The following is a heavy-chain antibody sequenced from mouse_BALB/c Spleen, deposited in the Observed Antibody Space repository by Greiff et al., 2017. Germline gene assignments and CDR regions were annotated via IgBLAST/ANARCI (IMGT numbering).Heavy chain of an antibody. CDR1: GDSITSGY. Sequence: EVQLQESGPSLVKPSQTLSLTCSVTGDSITSGYWNWIRKFPGNKLEYMGYISYSGSTYYNPSLKSRISITRDTSKNQYYLQLNSVTTEETATYYCARLDLYYGNWGDYWGQGTSVTVSS. V-gene: IGHV3-8*02. CDR2: ISYSGST. D-gene: IGHD2-1*01. J-gene: IGHJ4*01. CDR3: ARLDLYYGNWGDY.